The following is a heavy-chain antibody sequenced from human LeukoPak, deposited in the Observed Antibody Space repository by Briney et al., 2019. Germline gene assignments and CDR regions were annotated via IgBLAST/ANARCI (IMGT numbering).Heavy chain of an antibody. CDR1: GFTFSDYY. V-gene: IGHV3-11*04. D-gene: IGHD2-2*01. J-gene: IGHJ5*02. CDR2: VSSGSSTI. CDR3: ARAGCSSTSCYSWFDP. Sequence: GGSLRLSCAASGFTFSDYYMSWIRQAPGKALEWVSYVSSGSSTIYYADSVKGRFTVSRDNGKRSLYLHMNSLRAEDTAVYYCARAGCSSTSCYSWFDPWGQGTLVTVSS.